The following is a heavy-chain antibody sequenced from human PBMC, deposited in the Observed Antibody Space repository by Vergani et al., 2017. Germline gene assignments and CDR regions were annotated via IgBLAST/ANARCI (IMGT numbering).Heavy chain of an antibody. CDR1: GFTFSNYA. D-gene: IGHD3-10*01. V-gene: IGHV3-23*01. CDR3: ATVPSSGSHVNWFDA. J-gene: IGHJ5*02. CDR2: ISGTGGST. Sequence: EVQLLESGGGLVKPGGSLRLSCAASGFTFSNYAMSWVRQAPGKGLEWVSGISGTGGSTYYADSVQGRFTSSRDNSKNTLCLQMNGLRVEDADLYYWATVPSSGSHVNWFDAWGQGTLVTVSS.